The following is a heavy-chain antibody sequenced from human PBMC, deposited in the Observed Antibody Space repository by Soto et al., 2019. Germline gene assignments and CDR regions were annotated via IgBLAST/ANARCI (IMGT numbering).Heavy chain of an antibody. CDR2: IYSGGST. D-gene: IGHD5-18*01. CDR3: ARGHGYSFFYFDY. V-gene: IGHV3-53*04. J-gene: IGHJ4*02. Sequence: PGGSLRLSCAASGFTVSSNYMSWVRQAPGKGLEWVSVIYSGGSTYYADSVKGRFTISRHNSKNTLYLQMNSLRAEDTAVYYCARGHGYSFFYFDYWGQGTLVTVSS. CDR1: GFTVSSNY.